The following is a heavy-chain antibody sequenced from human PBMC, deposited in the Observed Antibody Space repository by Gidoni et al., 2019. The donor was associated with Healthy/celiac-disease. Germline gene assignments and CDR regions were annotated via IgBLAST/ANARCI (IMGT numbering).Heavy chain of an antibody. J-gene: IGHJ4*02. D-gene: IGHD3-22*01. V-gene: IGHV1-69*01. Sequence: QVQLVQSGAEVKKPGSSVKVSCKASGGTFSSYAISWVRQAPGQGLVLMGGIIPIFGTANYAQKFQGRVTITADESTSTAYMELSSLRSEDTAVYYCARDFRRRDSSGNYDYWGQGTLVTVSS. CDR1: GGTFSSYA. CDR3: ARDFRRRDSSGNYDY. CDR2: IIPIFGTA.